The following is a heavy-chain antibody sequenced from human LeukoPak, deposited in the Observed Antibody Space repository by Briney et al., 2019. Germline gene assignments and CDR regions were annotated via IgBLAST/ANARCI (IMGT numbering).Heavy chain of an antibody. CDR3: ARDDSSGYRRLDS. CDR2: INPTGGRT. Sequence: GASVKVSCKASGGTFSSYAISWVRQAPGQGLEWMGIINPTGGRTTYAQNFQGGVTVTRDTSTSTVYMEMSSLRSEDTAVYYCARDDSSGYRRLDSWGQGTLVTVSS. J-gene: IGHJ5*01. V-gene: IGHV1-46*01. D-gene: IGHD3-22*01. CDR1: GGTFSSYA.